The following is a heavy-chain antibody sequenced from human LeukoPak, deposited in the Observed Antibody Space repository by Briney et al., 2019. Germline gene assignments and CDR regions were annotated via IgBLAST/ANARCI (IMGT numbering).Heavy chain of an antibody. CDR3: GRQPPWLPFYY. CDR2: MYYSGST. V-gene: IGHV4-39*01. J-gene: IGHJ4*02. CDR1: GGSVSSSNCY. Sequence: PSETLSLTCTVSGGSVSSSNCYWGWIRQPPGKGLEWIGSMYYSGSTYYNPSLKSRVTISVDTSKNQFSLKLSSVTAADTAVYYCGRQPPWLPFYYWGQGTLVTVSS. D-gene: IGHD3-22*01.